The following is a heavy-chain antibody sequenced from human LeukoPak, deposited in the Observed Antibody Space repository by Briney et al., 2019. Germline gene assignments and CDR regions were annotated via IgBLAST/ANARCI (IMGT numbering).Heavy chain of an antibody. V-gene: IGHV3-23*01. D-gene: IGHD4-11*01. J-gene: IGHJ4*02. CDR1: GFTFSSYA. CDR2: ISGSGGST. Sequence: GGSLRLSCAASGFTFSSYAMSWVRQAPGKGLEWVSAISGSGGSTYYADSVKGRFTISRDNSKNTLYLQMNSLRAEDTAVYYCAKDRGYYINYRPYYFDYWGQGTLVTVSS. CDR3: AKDRGYYINYRPYYFDY.